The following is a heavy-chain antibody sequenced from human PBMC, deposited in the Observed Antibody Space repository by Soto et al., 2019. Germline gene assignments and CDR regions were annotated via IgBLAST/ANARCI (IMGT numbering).Heavy chain of an antibody. J-gene: IGHJ4*02. CDR3: ARPLDVPNYDYIWGSPELDY. V-gene: IGHV5-51*01. D-gene: IGHD3-16*01. CDR2: IYPGDSDT. CDR1: GYSFTSYW. Sequence: GESLKISCKGSGYSFTSYWIGWVRQMPGKGLEWMGIIYPGDSDTRYSPSFQGQVTISADKSISTAYLQWSSLKASDTAMYYCARPLDVPNYDYIWGSPELDYWGQGTLVTVSS.